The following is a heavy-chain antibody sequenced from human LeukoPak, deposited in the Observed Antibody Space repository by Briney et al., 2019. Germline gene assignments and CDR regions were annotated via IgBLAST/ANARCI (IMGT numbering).Heavy chain of an antibody. Sequence: PSETLSLTCTVSGGSVSSGSYYWSWIRQPPGKGLEWIGYIYYSGSTNYNPSLKSRVTISGDTSKNQFSLKLSSVTAADTAVYYCARENSSGYYQYFRRWGQGTLVTVSS. CDR3: ARENSSGYYQYFRR. J-gene: IGHJ1*01. CDR1: GGSVSSGSYY. V-gene: IGHV4-61*01. CDR2: IYYSGST. D-gene: IGHD3-22*01.